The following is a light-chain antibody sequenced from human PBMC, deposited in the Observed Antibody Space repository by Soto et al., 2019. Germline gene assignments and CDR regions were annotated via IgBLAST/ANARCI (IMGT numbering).Light chain of an antibody. CDR3: AAWDDRLTGFVV. CDR2: SIN. Sequence: QSVLTQPPSASGTPGQRDTLSCPGSSANMGSNTVTWYQQLPGTAPKLLINSINQRPSGVPDRFSGSKSGTSASLTISGLQPDHEAEYYCAAWDDRLTGFVVFGGGTKLTVL. J-gene: IGLJ2*01. V-gene: IGLV1-44*01. CDR1: SANMGSNT.